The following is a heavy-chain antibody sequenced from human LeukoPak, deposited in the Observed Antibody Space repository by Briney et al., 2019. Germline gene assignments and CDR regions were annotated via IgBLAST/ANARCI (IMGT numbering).Heavy chain of an antibody. CDR3: ASDQVSGVFDY. D-gene: IGHD5/OR15-5a*01. Sequence: GGSLRLSCAGSGFVFSDFYINVIRHSPGKGLEWLAYISPDGSYTTYGDSVKGRFVISRDNAKNSVSLQMNSLRVEDTAVYFCASDQVSGVFDYWGQGARVTVS. CDR2: ISPDGSYT. J-gene: IGHJ4*02. CDR1: GFVFSDFY. V-gene: IGHV3-11*05.